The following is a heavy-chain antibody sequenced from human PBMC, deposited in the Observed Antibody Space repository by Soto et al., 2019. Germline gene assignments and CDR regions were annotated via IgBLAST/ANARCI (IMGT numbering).Heavy chain of an antibody. D-gene: IGHD6-19*01. CDR2: INYTGTT. J-gene: IGHJ4*01. V-gene: IGHV4-34*02. CDR3: AREGGSGWYYYDY. Sequence: QVQLQQWGAGLLKPSETLSLTCAVNAGSFSGYSWTWIRQAPGKGLDWIGEINYTGTTNYSPSLKSRVTLSVDTSKNQFSLELRSVSAADTAVYYCAREGGSGWYYYDYWGHGTLVTVSS. CDR1: AGSFSGYS.